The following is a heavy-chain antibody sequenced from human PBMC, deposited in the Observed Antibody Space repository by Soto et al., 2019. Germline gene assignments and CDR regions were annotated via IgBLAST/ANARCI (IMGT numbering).Heavy chain of an antibody. CDR3: ARHTPAISISDH. Sequence: QLQLQESGPGLVKPSETLSLTCTVSGGSISSSSYYWGWIRQPPGKGLEWIGSIYYSGSTYYNPSLQSRVTISVDTSKNHFSLKLSSVTAADTSVYYCARHTPAISISDHWGQGTLVTVSS. CDR1: GGSISSSSYY. V-gene: IGHV4-39*01. J-gene: IGHJ4*02. CDR2: IYYSGST. D-gene: IGHD2-15*01.